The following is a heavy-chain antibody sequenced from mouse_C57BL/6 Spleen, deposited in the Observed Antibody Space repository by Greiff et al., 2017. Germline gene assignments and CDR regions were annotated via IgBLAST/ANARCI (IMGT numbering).Heavy chain of an antibody. J-gene: IGHJ1*03. CDR3: ARDGDGYANWYFDV. CDR1: GYAFSSSW. V-gene: IGHV1-82*01. CDR2: IYPGDGDT. Sequence: VQLQQSGPELVKPGASVKISCKASGYAFSSSWMNWVKQRPGKGLEWIGRIYPGDGDTNYNGKFKGKATLTADKSSSTAYMQLSSLTSEDSAVYCCARDGDGYANWYFDVWGTGTTVTVSS. D-gene: IGHD2-2*01.